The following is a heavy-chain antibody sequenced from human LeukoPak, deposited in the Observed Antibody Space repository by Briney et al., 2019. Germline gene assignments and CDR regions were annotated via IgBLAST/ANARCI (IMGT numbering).Heavy chain of an antibody. CDR1: GGSISGYY. V-gene: IGHV4-4*07. CDR3: ARDRERAWDY. Sequence: SGTLSLTCTVSGGSISGYYWTWIRQPAGKGLEWIGRIYSSGSTNYNPSLKSRVIMSVDMSKNQFSLNLTSVTAADTAVYYCARDRERAWDYWGQGTLVTVSS. J-gene: IGHJ4*02. CDR2: IYSSGST. D-gene: IGHD1-1*01.